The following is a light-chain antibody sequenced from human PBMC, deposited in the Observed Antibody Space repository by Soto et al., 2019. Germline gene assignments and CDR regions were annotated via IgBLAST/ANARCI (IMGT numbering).Light chain of an antibody. Sequence: QSVLTQPASVSGSPGQSITISCTGTSSDVGGYNYVSWYQQLPGKAPKLMIYEVSNRPSGVSNRFSGSKSGNTASLTISGLQAEDEADYYCSSYTSSSTHVVFGGGTKLTVL. CDR1: SSDVGGYNY. CDR2: EVS. V-gene: IGLV2-14*01. CDR3: SSYTSSSTHVV. J-gene: IGLJ2*01.